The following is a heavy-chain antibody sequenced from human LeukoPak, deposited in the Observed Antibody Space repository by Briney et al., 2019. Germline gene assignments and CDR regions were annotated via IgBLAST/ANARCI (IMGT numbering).Heavy chain of an antibody. CDR2: ISSIGSTI. CDR3: ARGGKGGYGDPCYYYGMDV. J-gene: IGHJ6*04. Sequence: PGGSLRLSCAAPGFTFSGYEMNWVRQAPGKGLEWVSYISSIGSTIYYADSVKGRFTISRDNAKNSLYLQMNSLRAEDTAVYYCARGGKGGYGDPCYYYGMDVWGKETTVTVSS. D-gene: IGHD4-17*01. V-gene: IGHV3-48*03. CDR1: GFTFSGYE.